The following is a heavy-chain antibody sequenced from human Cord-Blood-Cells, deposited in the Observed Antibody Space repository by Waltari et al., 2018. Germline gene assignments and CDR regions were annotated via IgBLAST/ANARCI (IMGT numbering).Heavy chain of an antibody. CDR1: GGSISSSSYY. CDR2: IYYSGST. J-gene: IGHJ3*02. V-gene: IGHV4-39*01. Sequence: QLQLQESGPGLVKPSETLSLTCTVSGGSISSSSYYWGWIRQPPGKGLEWIGSIYYSGSTYYNPSLKSRVTISVDTSKNQFSLKLSSVTAADTAVYCCARAYCSSTSCYTAFDIWGQGTMVTVSS. CDR3: ARAYCSSTSCYTAFDI. D-gene: IGHD2-2*02.